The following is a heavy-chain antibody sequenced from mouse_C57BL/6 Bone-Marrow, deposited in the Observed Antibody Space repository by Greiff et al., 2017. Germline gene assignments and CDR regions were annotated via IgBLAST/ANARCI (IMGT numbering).Heavy chain of an antibody. CDR2: ISSGSSTI. J-gene: IGHJ1*03. Sequence: DVQLVESGGGLVKPGGSLKLSCAASGFTFSDYGMHWVRQAPEKGLEWVAYISSGSSTIYYADTVKGRFTISRDNAKNTLFLQMTSLRSEDTAMYYCASPSFYYSGSSYWYIDVGGTGTTVTVSS. CDR1: GFTFSDYG. D-gene: IGHD1-1*01. CDR3: ASPSFYYSGSSYWYIDV. V-gene: IGHV5-17*01.